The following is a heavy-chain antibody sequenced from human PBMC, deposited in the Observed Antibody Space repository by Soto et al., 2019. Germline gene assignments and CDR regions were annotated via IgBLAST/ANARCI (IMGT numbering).Heavy chain of an antibody. J-gene: IGHJ4*02. Sequence: ASEARCLRLSGSAGSLSRDRYHVGRVRPPPRKGLEWIGSIYYSGSTYYNPDVDIRVTISVDTSKNQFSLKPSSVTAADTAVYYCARQMEGYYDSSGYYYYFDHWGQGTLVTVSS. CDR1: AGSLSRDRYH. V-gene: IGHV4-39*01. CDR3: ARQMEGYYDSSGYYYYFDH. D-gene: IGHD3-22*01. CDR2: IYYSGST.